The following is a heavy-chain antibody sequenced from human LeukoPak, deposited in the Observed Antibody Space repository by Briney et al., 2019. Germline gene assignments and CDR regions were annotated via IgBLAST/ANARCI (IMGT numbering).Heavy chain of an antibody. D-gene: IGHD6-19*01. J-gene: IGHJ4*02. CDR3: VRESSAWELDY. V-gene: IGHV3-74*01. CDR1: GFTFRNYW. CDR2: INSDGSST. Sequence: GGSLRLSCAASGFTFRNYWMHCVRQAAGKGLVWVSRINSDGSSTTYADSVKGRLTISRDNAKNKLYLQMSSLRAEDTPVYYCVRESSAWELDYWGQGTLVTVSS.